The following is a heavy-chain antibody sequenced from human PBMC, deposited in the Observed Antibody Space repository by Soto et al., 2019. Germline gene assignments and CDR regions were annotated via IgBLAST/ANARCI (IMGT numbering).Heavy chain of an antibody. D-gene: IGHD3-3*02. V-gene: IGHV3-9*01. Sequence: EVQLVESGGGLVQPGRSLRLSCTASGFTFHNYGMHWVRQAPGKGLEWVSGISWNSGSIDYADSVKGRFTISRDNAKNSLYLQVNSLRAEDTALYFCAKDWKLASGRPLFYFDYWGQGTLVTVSS. CDR2: ISWNSGSI. J-gene: IGHJ4*02. CDR3: AKDWKLASGRPLFYFDY. CDR1: GFTFHNYG.